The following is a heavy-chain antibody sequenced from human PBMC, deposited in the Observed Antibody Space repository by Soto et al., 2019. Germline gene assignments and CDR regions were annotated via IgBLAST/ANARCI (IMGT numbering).Heavy chain of an antibody. Sequence: PSETLSLTCSVSGGSISSGDYYWNWIRQPPGKGLEWIGHIYHSGSTHYNPSLKSRVTISLDTPKNQFSLNLSSVTAADTAVYYCARDQNGSGNYYTRYFDYWGQGTLVTVSS. J-gene: IGHJ4*02. CDR1: GGSISSGDYY. D-gene: IGHD3-10*01. V-gene: IGHV4-30-4*01. CDR3: ARDQNGSGNYYTRYFDY. CDR2: IYHSGST.